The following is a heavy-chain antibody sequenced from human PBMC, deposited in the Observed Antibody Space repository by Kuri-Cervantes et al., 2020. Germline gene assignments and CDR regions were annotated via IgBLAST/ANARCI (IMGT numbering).Heavy chain of an antibody. CDR2: ISYDGSNK. CDR3: ARARGYSGSLYFDY. Sequence: GGSLRLSCAAFGFTFSSYGMHWVRQAPGKGLEWVAVISYDGSNKYYADSVKGRFTISRDNSKNTLYLQMNSLRAEDTAVYYCARARGYSGSLYFDYWGQGTLVTVSS. CDR1: GFTFSSYG. J-gene: IGHJ4*02. V-gene: IGHV3-30*03. D-gene: IGHD1-26*01.